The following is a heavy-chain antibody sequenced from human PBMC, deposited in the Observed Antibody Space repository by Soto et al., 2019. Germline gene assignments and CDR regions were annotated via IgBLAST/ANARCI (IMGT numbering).Heavy chain of an antibody. V-gene: IGHV3-30*18. CDR2: ISYDESNK. J-gene: IGHJ4*02. CDR1: GFTFSSYG. CDR3: AKDLHSGWSLDY. D-gene: IGHD6-19*01. Sequence: GGSLRLSCAASGFTFSSYGMHWVRQAPGKGLEWVAFISYDESNKYYADSVKGRFTISRDNSKNTLYLQMNSLRAEDTAVYYCAKDLHSGWSLDYWGQGTLVTVS.